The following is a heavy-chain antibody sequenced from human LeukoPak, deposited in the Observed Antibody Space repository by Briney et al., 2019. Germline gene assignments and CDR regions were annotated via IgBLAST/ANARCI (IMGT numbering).Heavy chain of an antibody. CDR1: GFTFSTYA. J-gene: IGHJ4*02. V-gene: IGHV3-23*01. Sequence: GGSLRLSCAASGFTFSTYAMSWVRQAPGKGLDWVSTISDGGSDTHYADSVKGRFTISRDDSKNTLYLQMNSLRAEDTAVYYCAKALHGDYGRFDYWGQGTLVTVSS. CDR3: AKALHGDYGRFDY. D-gene: IGHD4-17*01. CDR2: ISDGGSDT.